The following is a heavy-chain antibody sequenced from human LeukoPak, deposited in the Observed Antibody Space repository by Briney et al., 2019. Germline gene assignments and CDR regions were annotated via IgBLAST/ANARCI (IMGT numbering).Heavy chain of an antibody. J-gene: IGHJ4*02. D-gene: IGHD3-22*01. Sequence: GGSLRLSCAASGFTFSTYAMRWVRPAPGKGLEWVSSISGSGGGTYYADSVKGRFTISRDNSKNTLYLHMNSLRAEDTGVYYCAKDRTILVEYYFDYWGQGTLVTVSS. CDR3: AKDRTILVEYYFDY. CDR1: GFTFSTYA. CDR2: ISGSGGGT. V-gene: IGHV3-23*01.